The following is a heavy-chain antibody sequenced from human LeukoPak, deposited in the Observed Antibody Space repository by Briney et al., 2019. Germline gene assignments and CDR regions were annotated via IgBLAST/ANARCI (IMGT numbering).Heavy chain of an antibody. CDR3: ARDSGRGGSCDY. V-gene: IGHV3-48*01. D-gene: IGHD2-15*01. J-gene: IGHJ4*02. CDR2: ITSSSRTI. CDR1: GFTFSIYS. Sequence: PGGSLRLSYAASGFTFSIYSREWVRHAPGEGLEWVSHITSSSRTIYYADSVKVRFPISRDNAKNSLYLQMNSLRAEDTAVYYCARDSGRGGSCDYWRQGALVSV.